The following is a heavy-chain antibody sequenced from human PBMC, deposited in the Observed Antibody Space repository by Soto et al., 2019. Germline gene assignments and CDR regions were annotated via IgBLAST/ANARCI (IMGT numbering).Heavy chain of an antibody. CDR1: DDSISSGGYY. D-gene: IGHD3-10*01. V-gene: IGHV4-31*03. CDR3: ARASAQYDSGTYEGGYYYFDS. J-gene: IGHJ4*02. Sequence: TLSLTCTVSDDSISSGGYYWSWIRQHPGKGLEWIGYIYGTGNMYYKSSLKSRLTFSVDTSKNHFSLKLTSVTAADTAVYYCARASAQYDSGTYEGGYYYFDSWGQGTPVTVS. CDR2: IYGTGNM.